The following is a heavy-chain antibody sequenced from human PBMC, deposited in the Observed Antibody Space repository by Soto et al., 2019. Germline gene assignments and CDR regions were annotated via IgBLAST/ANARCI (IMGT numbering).Heavy chain of an antibody. D-gene: IGHD1-20*01. Sequence: ASVKVSCKASGYTFTGYYMHWVRQAPGQGLEWMGWINPNSGGTNYAQKFQGWVTMTRDTSISTAYMELSRLRSDDTAVYYCARVPTRITGTTYYYYGMDVWGQGTTVTVSS. CDR3: ARVPTRITGTTYYYYGMDV. V-gene: IGHV1-2*04. CDR2: INPNSGGT. J-gene: IGHJ6*02. CDR1: GYTFTGYY.